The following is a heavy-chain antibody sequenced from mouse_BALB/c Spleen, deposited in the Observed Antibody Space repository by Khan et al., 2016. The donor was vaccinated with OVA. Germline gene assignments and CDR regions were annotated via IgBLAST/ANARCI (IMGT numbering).Heavy chain of an antibody. CDR3: AREGLRGVAMDY. D-gene: IGHD2-4*01. CDR1: GYTFTAYD. J-gene: IGHJ4*01. Sequence: QVQLQQSGPELVKPGASVKISCKASGYTFTAYDINWVRQRPGQGPEWIGWIYPGDDSTEYNENFRGKAPLTADKSSHTAYMQLSSLTSEKSAVYFCAREGLRGVAMDYWGQGTSVSVSS. CDR2: IYPGDDST. V-gene: IGHV1S56*01.